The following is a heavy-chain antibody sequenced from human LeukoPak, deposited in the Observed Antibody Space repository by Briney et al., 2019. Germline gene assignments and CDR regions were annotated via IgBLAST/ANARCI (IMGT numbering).Heavy chain of an antibody. J-gene: IGHJ4*02. CDR3: AREDYGSGNYPIDY. D-gene: IGHD3-10*01. Sequence: PGGSLRLSCAASGFTFSSYYMNWVRQAPGKGLEWVSSISSSSDYIYYADSVKGRFTISRDNAKNPLYLQMNSLRAEDTAVYYCAREDYGSGNYPIDYWGQGTLVTVSS. CDR2: ISSSSDYI. CDR1: GFTFSSYY. V-gene: IGHV3-21*01.